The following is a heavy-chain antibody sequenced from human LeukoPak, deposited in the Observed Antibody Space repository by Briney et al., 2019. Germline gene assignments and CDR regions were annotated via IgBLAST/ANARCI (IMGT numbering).Heavy chain of an antibody. CDR2: IRYDGSNK. Sequence: GGSLRLSCAASGFTFSSYGMHWVRQAPGKGLEWVAFIRYDGSNKYYADSVKGRFTISRDNSKNTLYLQMNSLRAEDTAVYYCARWHNGDSGSYYVTYRNYYMDVWGKGTTVTISS. CDR1: GFTFSSYG. V-gene: IGHV3-30*02. J-gene: IGHJ6*03. D-gene: IGHD1-26*01. CDR3: ARWHNGDSGSYYVTYRNYYMDV.